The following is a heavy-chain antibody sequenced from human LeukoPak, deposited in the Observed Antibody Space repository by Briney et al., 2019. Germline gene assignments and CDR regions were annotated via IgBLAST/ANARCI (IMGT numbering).Heavy chain of an antibody. CDR1: GGTFSSYA. V-gene: IGHV1-69*13. D-gene: IGHD3-9*01. CDR3: ARDTYYDILTGYLTYYYGMDV. CDR2: IIPIFGTA. Sequence: ASVKVSCKASGGTFSSYAISWVRQAPGQGLEWMGGIIPIFGTANYAQKFQGRVTITADESTSTAYMELSSLRSEDTAVYYCARDTYYDILTGYLTYYYGMDVWGQGTTVTVSS. J-gene: IGHJ6*02.